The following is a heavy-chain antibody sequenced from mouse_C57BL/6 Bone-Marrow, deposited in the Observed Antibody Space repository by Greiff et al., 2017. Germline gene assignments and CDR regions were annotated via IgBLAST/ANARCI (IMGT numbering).Heavy chain of an antibody. Sequence: QVQLKQPGAELVKPGASVKVSCKASGYTFTSYWMHWVKQRPGQGLEWIGRIHPSDSDTNYNQKFKGKATLTVDKSSSTAYMQLSSLTSEDSAVCDCAIEGPPWLRRYFDVWGTGATVTVSS. CDR2: IHPSDSDT. J-gene: IGHJ1*03. D-gene: IGHD2-2*01. V-gene: IGHV1-74*01. CDR3: AIEGPPWLRRYFDV. CDR1: GYTFTSYW.